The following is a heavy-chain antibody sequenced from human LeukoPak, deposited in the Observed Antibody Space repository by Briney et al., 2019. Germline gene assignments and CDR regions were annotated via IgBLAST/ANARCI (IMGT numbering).Heavy chain of an antibody. CDR2: IIPIFGTA. V-gene: IGHV1-69*01. J-gene: IGHJ4*02. CDR3: ARGGGDSGYDYQYY. CDR1: GGTFSSYA. Sequence: SVKVSCKASGGTFSSYAISWVRQSPGQGLEWMGGIIPIFGTANYAQKFQGRVTITADESTSTAYMELSSLRSEDTAVYYCARGGGDSGYDYQYYWGQGTLVTVSS. D-gene: IGHD5-12*01.